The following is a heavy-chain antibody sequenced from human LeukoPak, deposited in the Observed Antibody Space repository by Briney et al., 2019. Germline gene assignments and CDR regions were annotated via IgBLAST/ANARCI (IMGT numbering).Heavy chain of an antibody. J-gene: IGHJ5*02. CDR3: ARLDRSMWFGEFAWFDP. CDR1: GFTFSTYS. V-gene: IGHV3-48*04. CDR2: ISSSGSTI. Sequence: GGSLRLSCEVSGFTFSTYSMNWVRQAPGKGLEWVSYISSSGSTIYYADSVKGRFTISRDNAKNSLYLQMNSLRAEDTAVYYCARLDRSMWFGEFAWFDPWGQGTLVTVSS. D-gene: IGHD3-10*01.